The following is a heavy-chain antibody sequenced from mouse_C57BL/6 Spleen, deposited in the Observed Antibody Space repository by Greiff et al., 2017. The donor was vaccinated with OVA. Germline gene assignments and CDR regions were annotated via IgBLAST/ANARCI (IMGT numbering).Heavy chain of an antibody. Sequence: QVQLKQSGAELVKPGASVKLSCKASGYTFTSYWMHWVKQRPGQGLEWIGMIHPNSGSTNYNEKFKSKATLTVDKSSSTAYMQLSSLTSEDSAVYYCARLRDGYSDYWGQGTTLTVSS. CDR1: GYTFTSYW. D-gene: IGHD2-3*01. CDR3: ARLRDGYSDY. V-gene: IGHV1-64*01. CDR2: IHPNSGST. J-gene: IGHJ2*01.